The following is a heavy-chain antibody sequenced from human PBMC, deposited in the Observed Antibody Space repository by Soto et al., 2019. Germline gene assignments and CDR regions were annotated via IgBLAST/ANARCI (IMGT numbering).Heavy chain of an antibody. Sequence: QLQLQESGPGLVKPSETLSLTCTVSGGSISSSSYYWGWIRQPPGKGLEWIGSIYYSGSTYYNPSLKCRVTISVDTSKNQFSLKLSSVTAADTAVYYCARVTPYDYVWGRLGAFDIWGQGTMVTVSS. V-gene: IGHV4-39*01. D-gene: IGHD3-16*01. CDR3: ARVTPYDYVWGRLGAFDI. CDR1: GGSISSSSYY. J-gene: IGHJ3*02. CDR2: IYYSGST.